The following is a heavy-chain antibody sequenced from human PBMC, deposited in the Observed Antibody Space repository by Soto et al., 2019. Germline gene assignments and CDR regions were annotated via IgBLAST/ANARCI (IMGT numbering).Heavy chain of an antibody. CDR3: ARGGDIVVVPAAAPEGGYYYYGMDV. CDR1: GFTFSSYA. V-gene: IGHV3-30-3*01. D-gene: IGHD2-2*01. J-gene: IGHJ6*02. CDR2: ISYDGSNK. Sequence: GGSLRLSCAASGFTFSSYAMHWVRQAPGKGLEWVAVISYDGSNKYYADSVKGRFTISRDNSKNTLYLQMNSLRAEDTAVYYCARGGDIVVVPAAAPEGGYYYYGMDVWGQGTTVTVSS.